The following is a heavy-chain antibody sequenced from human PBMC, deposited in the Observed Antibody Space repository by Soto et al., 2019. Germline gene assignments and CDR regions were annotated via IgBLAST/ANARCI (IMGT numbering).Heavy chain of an antibody. V-gene: IGHV1-18*01. CDR1: GYTFTSYG. CDR3: ARELLLDWGFGASAFDI. J-gene: IGHJ3*02. D-gene: IGHD2-15*01. CDR2: ISAYNGNA. Sequence: QVQLVQSGAEVKKPGASVKVSCKASGYTFTSYGISWVRQAPGQGLEWMGWISAYNGNANYAQKLQGRVTMTTDTSTSTAYMELRSLRSDDTAVYYCARELLLDWGFGASAFDIWGQGTMVTVSS.